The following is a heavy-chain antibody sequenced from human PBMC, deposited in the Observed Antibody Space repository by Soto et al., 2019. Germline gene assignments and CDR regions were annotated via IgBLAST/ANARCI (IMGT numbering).Heavy chain of an antibody. CDR2: INPNSGGT. V-gene: IGHV1-2*02. J-gene: IGHJ6*02. CDR1: GYTFTGYY. CDR3: AVQYYDFWSGLYYYYGMDV. Sequence: ASVKVSCKASGYTFTGYYMHWVRQAPGQGLEWMGWINPNSGGTNYAQKFQGRVTMTRDTSISTAYMELSRLRSDDTAVYYCAVQYYDFWSGLYYYYGMDVWGQGTTVTVSS. D-gene: IGHD3-3*01.